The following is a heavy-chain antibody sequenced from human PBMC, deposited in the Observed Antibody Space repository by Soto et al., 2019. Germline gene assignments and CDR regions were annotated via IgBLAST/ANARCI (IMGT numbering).Heavy chain of an antibody. CDR3: TRPHSSSCGLDY. CDR2: INTDGSTT. CDR1: GFSFSSYW. V-gene: IGHV3-74*01. J-gene: IGHJ4*02. D-gene: IGHD6-6*01. Sequence: EVQLVESGGGLVQPGGSLRLSCAASGFSFSSYWMHWVRQAPGKGLVWVSRINTDGSTTTYADSVKGRFTISRDNAKNTLWLPMSSLRAEDTAVYYCTRPHSSSCGLDYWGQGTLVTVSS.